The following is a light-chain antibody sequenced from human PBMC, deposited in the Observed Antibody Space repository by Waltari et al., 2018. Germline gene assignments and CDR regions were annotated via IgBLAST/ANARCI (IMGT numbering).Light chain of an antibody. CDR2: DVN. Sequence: QSALTQTATVYGSPGQAITIPCTGTSSDVGTYNLVSWYQQHPGKAPKLIIYDVNKPPSGVSNRFSGSKSGNTASLTISGLQAADEADYYCCSYAGSSISVFGGGTRLTVL. J-gene: IGLJ3*02. CDR3: CSYAGSSISV. CDR1: SSDVGTYNL. V-gene: IGLV2-23*02.